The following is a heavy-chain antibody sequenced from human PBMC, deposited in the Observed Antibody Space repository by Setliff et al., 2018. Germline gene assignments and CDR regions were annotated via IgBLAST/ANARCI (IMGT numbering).Heavy chain of an antibody. D-gene: IGHD2-8*01. CDR2: INAYNGNT. Sequence: ASVKVSCQASGYAFNNYGIAWVRQAPGQGLEWMGWINAYNGNTFYAPKLQDRVTMTTDTSTATAYLELRSLRSDDTALYFCSRLVRYCTTTTCQTLSGGEHWGQGTLVTVSS. J-gene: IGHJ4*02. CDR3: SRLVRYCTTTTCQTLSGGEH. CDR1: GYAFNNYG. V-gene: IGHV1-18*01.